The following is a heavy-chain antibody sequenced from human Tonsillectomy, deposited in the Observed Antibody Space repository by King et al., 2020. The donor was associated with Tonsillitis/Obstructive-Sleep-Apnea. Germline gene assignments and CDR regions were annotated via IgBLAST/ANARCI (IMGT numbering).Heavy chain of an antibody. V-gene: IGHV3-66*01. D-gene: IGHD3-16*02. J-gene: IGHJ3*02. CDR3: ARGVIVVGGAFDI. CDR1: GFTVSSNY. CDR2: IDSGGST. Sequence: DVQLVESGGGLVQPGGSLRLSCAASGFTVSSNYMSWVRQARGKGLEWVSVIDSGGSTYYADSVKGGFTISRDNSKNTRYLQMNSLRAEDTAVYYCARGVIVVGGAFDIWGQGTMVTVSS.